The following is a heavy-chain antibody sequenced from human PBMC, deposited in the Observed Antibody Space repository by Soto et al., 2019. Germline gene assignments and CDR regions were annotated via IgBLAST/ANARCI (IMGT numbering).Heavy chain of an antibody. Sequence: GSLRLSCAASGFTVSSNYMSWVRQAPGKGLEWVSVIYSGGSTYYADSVKGRFTISRDNSKNTLYLQMNSLRAEDTAVYYCARAISRWVPFDYWGQGTLVTVSS. CDR2: IYSGGST. CDR3: ARAISRWVPFDY. J-gene: IGHJ4*02. V-gene: IGHV3-53*01. CDR1: GFTVSSNY. D-gene: IGHD3-3*02.